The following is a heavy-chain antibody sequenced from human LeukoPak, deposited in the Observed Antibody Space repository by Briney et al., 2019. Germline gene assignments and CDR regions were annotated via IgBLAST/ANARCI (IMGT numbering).Heavy chain of an antibody. CDR2: IYYRGST. V-gene: IGHV4-59*13. J-gene: IGHJ3*02. D-gene: IGHD2-15*01. Sequence: SETLSLTCSVSGGSISSYYWSWIRQPPGKGREGCGYIYYRGSTNYNPSLKSRVTISVDTSKNQFSLKLSSVTAADTAVYYCARERCSGGSCYAFDIWGQGTMVTVSS. CDR3: ARERCSGGSCYAFDI. CDR1: GGSISSYY.